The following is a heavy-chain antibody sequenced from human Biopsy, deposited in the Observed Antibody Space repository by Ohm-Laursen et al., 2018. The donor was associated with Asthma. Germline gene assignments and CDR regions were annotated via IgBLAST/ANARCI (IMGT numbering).Heavy chain of an antibody. CDR3: ARSYDTDSYPVLVLDY. V-gene: IGHV1-69*04. CDR1: GGSFSNFA. Sequence: AASVKVSCKASGGSFSNFAFSWVRQAPGHGLEWMGTILTKFDITSYAEKFQGRVTITADKSTSTTYMELSRLRSEDTAVYYCARSYDTDSYPVLVLDYWGQGTLVTVSS. J-gene: IGHJ4*02. CDR2: ILTKFDIT. D-gene: IGHD3-22*01.